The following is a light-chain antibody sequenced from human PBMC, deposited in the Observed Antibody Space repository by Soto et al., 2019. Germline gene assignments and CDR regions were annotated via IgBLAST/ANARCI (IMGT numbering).Light chain of an antibody. CDR1: SSNIGSSY. Sequence: QSVLTQPPSASGTPGQRVTISCSGSSSNIGSSYVYWYQQLPGTAPKLLIYRNNQRPSGVPDRFSGSKSGTSASLAISGLRSEDEDDYYCTAWDDSLRVVFGGGTKLTVL. V-gene: IGLV1-47*01. CDR3: TAWDDSLRVV. J-gene: IGLJ2*01. CDR2: RNN.